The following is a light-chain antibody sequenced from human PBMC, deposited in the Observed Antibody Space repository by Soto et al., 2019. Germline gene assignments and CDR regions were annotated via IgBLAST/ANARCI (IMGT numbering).Light chain of an antibody. CDR2: AAS. V-gene: IGKV3-15*01. CDR1: QSVSSN. Sequence: EIVMTQSPATLSVSPGERATLSCRASQSVSSNLAWYQQKPGQAPRLLIYAASTRATGIPARFSGSGSGTEFTLTISSLQSEDFAVYYCQQYNNWAPLTFGGGTKVEIK. CDR3: QQYNNWAPLT. J-gene: IGKJ4*01.